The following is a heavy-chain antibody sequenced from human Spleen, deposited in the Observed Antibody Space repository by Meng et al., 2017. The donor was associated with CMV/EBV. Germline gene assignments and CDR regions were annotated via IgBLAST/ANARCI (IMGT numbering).Heavy chain of an antibody. CDR3: ARMEDGYSSSARLGMDV. D-gene: IGHD6-13*01. CDR2: IYYSGST. Sequence: SETLSLTCTVSGGSISSSNYYWSWIRQPPGKGLEWIGYIYYSGSTNYNPSLKSRVTISVDTSKNQFSLKLSSVTAADTAVYYCARMEDGYSSSARLGMDVWGQGTTVTVSS. CDR1: GGSISSSNYY. V-gene: IGHV4-61*01. J-gene: IGHJ6*02.